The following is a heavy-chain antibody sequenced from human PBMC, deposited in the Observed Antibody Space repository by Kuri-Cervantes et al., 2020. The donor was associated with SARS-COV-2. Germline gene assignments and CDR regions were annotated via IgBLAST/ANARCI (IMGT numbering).Heavy chain of an antibody. J-gene: IGHJ4*02. D-gene: IGHD6-6*01. V-gene: IGHV3-43D*03. CDR2: ISWDGGST. Sequence: GESLKISCAASGFTFDDYAMHWVRQAPRKGLEWVSLISWDGGSTYYADSVKGRFTIPRDNSKNSLYLQMNSLRTEDTALYYCAKEVPYSTSSFAFWGQGTLVTVSS. CDR3: AKEVPYSTSSFAF. CDR1: GFTFDDYA.